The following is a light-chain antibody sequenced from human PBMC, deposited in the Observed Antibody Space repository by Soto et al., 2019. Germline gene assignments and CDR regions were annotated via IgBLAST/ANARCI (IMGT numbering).Light chain of an antibody. CDR2: EVS. CDR3: SSYTTSTTGV. V-gene: IGLV2-14*01. CDR1: NSDVGGYNY. J-gene: IGLJ3*02. Sequence: QSALTHPASVSGSPGQSIAISCTGTNSDVGGYNYVSWYQHHPGKAPKLMIYEVSNRPSGVSNRFSGSKSGNTASLTISGLQAEDEADYYCSSYTTSTTGVFGGGTKLTVL.